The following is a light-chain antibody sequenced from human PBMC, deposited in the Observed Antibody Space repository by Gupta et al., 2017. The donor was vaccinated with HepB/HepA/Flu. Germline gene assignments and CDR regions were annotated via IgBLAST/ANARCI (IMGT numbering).Light chain of an antibody. V-gene: IGLV1-40*01. Sequence: QSVLTPPPSVSGAPGPRVTISCTGSSSNIGAGFDVHWYQQLPGTAPKLLMYANTNRPSGGPDRFSGSKSGTSASLAITGLQAEDEADYYCQSYDSSLSGSVFGGGTKVTVL. CDR2: ANT. J-gene: IGLJ2*01. CDR1: SSNIGAGFD. CDR3: QSYDSSLSGSV.